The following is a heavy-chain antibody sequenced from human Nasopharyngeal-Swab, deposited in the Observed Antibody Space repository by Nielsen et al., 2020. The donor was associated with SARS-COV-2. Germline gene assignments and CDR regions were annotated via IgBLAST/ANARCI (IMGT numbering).Heavy chain of an antibody. D-gene: IGHD1-26*01. V-gene: IGHV5-51*01. J-gene: IGHJ4*02. CDR3: ARRDGSYYDVDY. Sequence: VRQMPGKGLEWMGTIYPGDSDTRYSPSFQGQVTISADKSISTAYLQWSSLKASDTAMYYCARRDGSYYDVDYWGQGTLVTVSS. CDR2: IYPGDSDT.